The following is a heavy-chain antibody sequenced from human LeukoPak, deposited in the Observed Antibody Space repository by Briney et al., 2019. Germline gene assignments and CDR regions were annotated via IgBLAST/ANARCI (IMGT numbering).Heavy chain of an antibody. D-gene: IGHD1-26*01. CDR2: ISYDGSNK. Sequence: GGSLRLSCAASGFTFSSYAMHWVRQAPGKGLEWVAVISYDGSNKYYADSVKGRFTISRDNSKNTLYLQMNSLRAEDTAVYYCARVSGSYSLSAFDIWGQGTMATVSS. CDR1: GFTFSSYA. V-gene: IGHV3-30*04. J-gene: IGHJ3*02. CDR3: ARVSGSYSLSAFDI.